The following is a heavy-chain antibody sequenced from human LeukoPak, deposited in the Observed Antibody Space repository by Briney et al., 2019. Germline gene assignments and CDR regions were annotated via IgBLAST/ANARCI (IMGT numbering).Heavy chain of an antibody. V-gene: IGHV3-64*01. Sequence: GGSLRLSCAASGLTFSSYAMHWVRQAPGKGLEYVSAISSNGGSTYYANSVKGRFTISRDNSKNTLYLQMGSLRAEDMAVYYCARDRGCSSTSCPPDFDYWGQGTLVTVSS. D-gene: IGHD2-2*01. CDR3: ARDRGCSSTSCPPDFDY. CDR1: GLTFSSYA. CDR2: ISSNGGST. J-gene: IGHJ4*02.